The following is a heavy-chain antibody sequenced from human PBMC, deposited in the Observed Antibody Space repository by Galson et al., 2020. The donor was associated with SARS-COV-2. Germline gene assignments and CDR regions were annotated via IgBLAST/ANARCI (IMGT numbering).Heavy chain of an antibody. Sequence: GESLKISCAASGFTFSSYGMHWVRQAPGKGLEWVAVIWYDGSNKYYADSVKGRFTISRDNSKNTLYLQMNSLRAEDTAVYYCASSSWYGAPFDYWGQGTLGTVSS. CDR1: GFTFSSYG. D-gene: IGHD6-13*01. CDR2: IWYDGSNK. J-gene: IGHJ4*02. CDR3: ASSSWYGAPFDY. V-gene: IGHV3-33*01.